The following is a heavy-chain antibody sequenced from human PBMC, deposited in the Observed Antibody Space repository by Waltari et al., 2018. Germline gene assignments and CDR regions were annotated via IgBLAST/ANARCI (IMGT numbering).Heavy chain of an antibody. CDR1: GFSFSNYG. J-gene: IGHJ4*02. CDR3: AKKMTDNPYSFYFDA. Sequence: QLLESGGDLVQPGGSLRLSCAAPGFSFSNYGMTWVRQAPGKGLEWVASIRAINGNTYYPDSVKGRFTISRDDSKNTLHLQMDSLRAEDTAMYYCAKKMTDNPYSFYFDAWGQGTLVTVSS. V-gene: IGHV3-23*01. D-gene: IGHD2-15*01. CDR2: IRAINGNT.